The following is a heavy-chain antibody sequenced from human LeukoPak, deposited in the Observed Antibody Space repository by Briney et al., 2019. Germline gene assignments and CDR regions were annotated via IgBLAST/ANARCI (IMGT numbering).Heavy chain of an antibody. CDR3: AVTRGYSGYDFRFNY. J-gene: IGHJ4*02. Sequence: ASVSVSCKVSGYTFTSYDINWVRQATGQGLGWMGWMNPNSGNTGYAQKFQGRVTMTRNIAISTAYMELSSLRSEDTAVYYCAVTRGYSGYDFRFNYWGQGTLVTVSS. V-gene: IGHV1-8*01. D-gene: IGHD5-12*01. CDR1: GYTFTSYD. CDR2: MNPNSGNT.